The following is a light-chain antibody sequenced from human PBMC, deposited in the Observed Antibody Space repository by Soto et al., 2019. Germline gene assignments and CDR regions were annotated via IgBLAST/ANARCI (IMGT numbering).Light chain of an antibody. CDR3: QQYNTWPPIT. CDR1: RNVNST. V-gene: IGKV3-15*01. Sequence: VMTQSPASVSVSPGERATLSCRASRNVNSTLAWSQHRPGQAPRLVIYAASTRATGIPARFSGSGSGTEFTLTIRSLQPEDFAAYYCQQYNTWPPITFGQGTRLEIK. CDR2: AAS. J-gene: IGKJ5*01.